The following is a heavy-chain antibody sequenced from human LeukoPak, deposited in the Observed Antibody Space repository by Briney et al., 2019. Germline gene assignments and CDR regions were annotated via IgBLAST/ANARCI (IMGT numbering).Heavy chain of an antibody. CDR1: GFTFSSYA. Sequence: PGRSLRLSCAASGFTFSSYAMHWVRQAPGKGLEWVAVISYDGSNKYYADSVKGRFTISRDNSKNTLYLQMNSLRAEDTAVYYCARSGIADHMGYWGQGTLVTVSS. D-gene: IGHD6-13*01. CDR3: ARSGIADHMGY. V-gene: IGHV3-30-3*01. CDR2: ISYDGSNK. J-gene: IGHJ4*02.